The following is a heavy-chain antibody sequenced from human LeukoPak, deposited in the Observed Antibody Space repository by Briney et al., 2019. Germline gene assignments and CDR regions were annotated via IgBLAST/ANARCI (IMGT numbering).Heavy chain of an antibody. D-gene: IGHD2-15*01. CDR1: GGSISSYY. J-gene: IGHJ5*02. CDR3: ARNSSGGWFDL. Sequence: SETLSLTCTVSGGSISSYYWSWIRQPPGKGLEWIGYIYYSGSTNYNPSLKSRVTISVDTSKNQFSLKLSSVTAADTAVYYCARNSSGGWFDLWGRGTLVTVSS. V-gene: IGHV4-59*01. CDR2: IYYSGST.